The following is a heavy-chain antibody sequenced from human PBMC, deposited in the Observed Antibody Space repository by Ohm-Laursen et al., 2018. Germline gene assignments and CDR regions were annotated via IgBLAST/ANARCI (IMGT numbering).Heavy chain of an antibody. D-gene: IGHD5/OR15-5a*01. J-gene: IGHJ4*02. CDR2: ISSSGSTI. CDR1: GFTFSSYE. Sequence: SLRLSCAAPGFTFSSYEMNWVRQAPGKGLEWVSYISSSGSTIYYADSVKGRFTISRDNAKNSLYLQMNSLRAEDTAVYYCARGLFVSTGVGDYWGQGTLVTVSS. CDR3: ARGLFVSTGVGDY. V-gene: IGHV3-48*03.